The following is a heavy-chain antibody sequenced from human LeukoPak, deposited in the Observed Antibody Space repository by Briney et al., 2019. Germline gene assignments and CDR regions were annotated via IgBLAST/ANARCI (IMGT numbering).Heavy chain of an antibody. CDR2: FSYSGST. Sequence: SETLSLTCAVYGGSFSGYYWSWIRQHPGKGLEWIGYFSYSGSTYYNPSLKSRVTISVDTSKNQFSLKLNSVTAADTAVYYSARSPSRSEDYFDYWGQGTLVTVSS. D-gene: IGHD6-19*01. CDR3: ARSPSRSEDYFDY. CDR1: GGSFSGYY. J-gene: IGHJ4*02. V-gene: IGHV4-31*11.